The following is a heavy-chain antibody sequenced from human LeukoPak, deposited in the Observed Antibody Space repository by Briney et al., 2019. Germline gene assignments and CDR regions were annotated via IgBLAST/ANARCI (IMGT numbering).Heavy chain of an antibody. D-gene: IGHD5-18*01. J-gene: IGHJ6*03. CDR3: ARAVDTANYYYMDV. V-gene: IGHV3-30*04. CDR2: ISYDGSNK. Sequence: GGSLRLSCAASGFTFSSYAMHWVRQAPGKGLEWVAVISYDGSNKYYADSVKGRFTISRDNSKNTLYLQMNCLRAEDTAVYYCARAVDTANYYYMDVWGKGTTVTVSS. CDR1: GFTFSSYA.